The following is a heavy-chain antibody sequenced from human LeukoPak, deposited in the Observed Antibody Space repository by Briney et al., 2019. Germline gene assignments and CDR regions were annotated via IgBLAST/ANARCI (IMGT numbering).Heavy chain of an antibody. D-gene: IGHD2-2*01. CDR3: ARDCSSTSCYHAFDI. Sequence: GGSLRLSCAASGFTFSIYWMHWVRQAPGKGLVWVSRITTDGSTTSYADSVKGRFTISRDNAKNTLYLQMNSLRAEDTAVYYCARDCSSTSCYHAFDIWGQGTMVTVSS. CDR2: ITTDGSTT. J-gene: IGHJ3*02. V-gene: IGHV3-74*01. CDR1: GFTFSIYW.